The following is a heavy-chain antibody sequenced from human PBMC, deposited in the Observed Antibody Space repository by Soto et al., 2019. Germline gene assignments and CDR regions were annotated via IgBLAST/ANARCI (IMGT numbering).Heavy chain of an antibody. CDR2: IYNSVCT. CDR3: ARQYSYGHFDY. Sequence: PSETLSLTCTFSGSSISSSYWSWIRQPPGKGLEWIGYIYNSVCTTYNPSLNSRVTISVDTSKNQFSLKLSSVTAADTAVYYCARQYSYGHFDYWGQGTLVTVSS. J-gene: IGHJ4*02. D-gene: IGHD5-18*01. V-gene: IGHV4-59*08. CDR1: GSSISSSY.